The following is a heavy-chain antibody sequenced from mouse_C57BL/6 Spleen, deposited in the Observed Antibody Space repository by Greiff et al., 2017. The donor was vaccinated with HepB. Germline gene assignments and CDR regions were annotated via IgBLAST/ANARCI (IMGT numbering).Heavy chain of an antibody. D-gene: IGHD1-1*01. Sequence: QVQLQQSGPELVKPGASVKISCKASGYAFSSSWMNWVKQRPGKGLEWIGRIYPGDGDTNYNGKFKGKATLTADKPSRTAYMQLSSLTSEDSAVYFCAREVYYGSSYLYAMDYWGQGTSVTVSS. CDR3: AREVYYGSSYLYAMDY. CDR2: IYPGDGDT. V-gene: IGHV1-82*01. CDR1: GYAFSSSW. J-gene: IGHJ4*01.